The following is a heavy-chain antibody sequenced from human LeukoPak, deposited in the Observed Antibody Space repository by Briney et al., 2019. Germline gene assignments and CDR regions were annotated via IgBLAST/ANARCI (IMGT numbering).Heavy chain of an antibody. D-gene: IGHD3-3*01. J-gene: IGHJ4*02. CDR2: IYYSGST. Sequence: PLETLSLTCTVSGGSISSSSYYWGWIRQPPGKGLEWIGSIYYSGSTYYNPSLKSRVTISVDTSKNQFSLKLSSVTAADTAVYYCASYDFWSGTVDYWGQGTLVTVSS. CDR1: GGSISSSSYY. V-gene: IGHV4-39*01. CDR3: ASYDFWSGTVDY.